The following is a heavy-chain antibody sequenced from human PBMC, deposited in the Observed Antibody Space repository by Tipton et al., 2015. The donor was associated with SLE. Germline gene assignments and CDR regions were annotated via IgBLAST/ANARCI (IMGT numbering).Heavy chain of an antibody. J-gene: IGHJ3*02. CDR3: ARHNWNDESNAFDI. V-gene: IGHV3-33*01. CDR2: TWYDENKK. CDR1: GFTFSTYG. Sequence: QLVQSGGGVVQPGRSLRLSCAASGFTFSTYGMHWVRQAPGRGLEWVAVTWYDENKKYYADSVKGRFTISRDNSKNTLYLQMISLRVEDTAVYYCARHNWNDESNAFDIWGQGTMVTVSS. D-gene: IGHD1-20*01.